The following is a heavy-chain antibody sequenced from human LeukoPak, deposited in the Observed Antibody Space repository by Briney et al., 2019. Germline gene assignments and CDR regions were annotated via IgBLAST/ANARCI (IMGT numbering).Heavy chain of an antibody. Sequence: PGRSLRLSCAASGFTFSSYAMHWVRQAPGKGLGWVAVISYDGSNKYYADSVKGRFTISRDNSKNTLYLQMNSLRAEDTAVYYCAKMLQGYFDYWGQGTLVTVSS. D-gene: IGHD2-8*01. CDR2: ISYDGSNK. CDR1: GFTFSSYA. J-gene: IGHJ4*02. V-gene: IGHV3-30-3*02. CDR3: AKMLQGYFDY.